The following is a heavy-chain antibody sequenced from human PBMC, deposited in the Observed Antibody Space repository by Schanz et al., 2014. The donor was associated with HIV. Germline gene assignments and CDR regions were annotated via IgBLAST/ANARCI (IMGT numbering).Heavy chain of an antibody. CDR2: INHREST. D-gene: IGHD3-22*01. CDR1: GGSFTGYY. J-gene: IGHJ4*02. Sequence: QVKLQQWGAGLLKPSETLSLTCAVYGGSFTGYYWSWIRQSPGKGLEWLGQINHRESTNYNPSLQGRVTISLDTSKNQFSLRLSSVTAADTAVYYCARDNDPYYYDNSGYYDRLFDYWGQGTLVTVSS. CDR3: ARDNDPYYYDNSGYYDRLFDY. V-gene: IGHV4-34*01.